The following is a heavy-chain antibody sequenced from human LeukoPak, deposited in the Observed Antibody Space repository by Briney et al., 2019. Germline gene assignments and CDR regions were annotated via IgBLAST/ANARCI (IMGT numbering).Heavy chain of an antibody. Sequence: GGSLRLSCAASGFTFSSYAMHWVRQAPGKGLEWVAVISYDGSNKYYADSVRGRFTISRDNSKNTLYLQMNSLRAEDTAVYYCARTPLGYSRYYFDYWGQGTLVTVSS. CDR1: GFTFSSYA. D-gene: IGHD5-18*01. J-gene: IGHJ4*02. CDR3: ARTPLGYSRYYFDY. V-gene: IGHV3-30-3*01. CDR2: ISYDGSNK.